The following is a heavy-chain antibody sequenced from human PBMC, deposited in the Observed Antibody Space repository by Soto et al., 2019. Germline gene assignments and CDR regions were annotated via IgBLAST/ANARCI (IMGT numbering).Heavy chain of an antibody. V-gene: IGHV3-13*01. CDR1: GFTFSSYY. CDR2: IGTAGDT. Sequence: EVQLVESGGGLVQPGGYLRLSCAASGFTFSSYYMHWVRQATGKGLEWVSAIGTAGDTYYPVSVKGRFTISRENAKKSLYRQMNSLRAEDTAVYYCARGKRGGYYYGMHVCGQGSTVNVSS. J-gene: IGHJ6*01. CDR3: ARGKRGGYYYGMHV. D-gene: IGHD3-16*01.